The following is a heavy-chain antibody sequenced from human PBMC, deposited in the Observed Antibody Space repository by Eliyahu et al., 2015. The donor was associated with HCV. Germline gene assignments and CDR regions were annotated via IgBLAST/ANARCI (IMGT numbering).Heavy chain of an antibody. Sequence: EVQLVESGGGLVQPGRSVRLSCAVSGFTFKDFAMHWVRQAPGKGLEWVSGISWNSGSIDYADSVKGRFTISRDNARNSLYLQMSSLRSDDTAFYYCARSNGYYPTRNSIDYWGQGTLVTVSS. D-gene: IGHD2/OR15-2a*01. V-gene: IGHV3-9*01. CDR2: ISWNSGSI. J-gene: IGHJ4*02. CDR3: ARSNGYYPTRNSIDY. CDR1: GFTFKDFA.